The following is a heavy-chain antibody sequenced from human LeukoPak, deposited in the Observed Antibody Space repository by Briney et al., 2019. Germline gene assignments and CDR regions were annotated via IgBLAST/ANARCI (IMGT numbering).Heavy chain of an antibody. V-gene: IGHV4-31*03. CDR1: GGSISSGGYY. CDR2: IYYSGST. CDR3: ARGHYSNYVGYYYGMDV. Sequence: SQTLALTCTVSGGSISSGGYYWSWIRQHPGKGLEWIGYIYYSGSTYYNPSLKSRVTISVDTSKNQFSLKLSSVTAADTAVYYCARGHYSNYVGYYYGMDVWGQGTTVTVFS. D-gene: IGHD4-11*01. J-gene: IGHJ6*02.